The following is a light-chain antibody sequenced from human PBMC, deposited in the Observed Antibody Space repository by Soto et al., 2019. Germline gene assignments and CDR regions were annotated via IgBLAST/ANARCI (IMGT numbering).Light chain of an antibody. CDR3: TKYTSAPLP. Sequence: QMTQSPSSLSASVGDRVTITCRASQGVSKYLAWYQQRPGKVPKLLIYAASTLQSGVPSRFSGSGSGTDFTLTISSLQPEDVATYYCTKYTSAPLPSGGGTKVAIK. CDR2: AAS. V-gene: IGKV1-27*01. CDR1: QGVSKY. J-gene: IGKJ4*01.